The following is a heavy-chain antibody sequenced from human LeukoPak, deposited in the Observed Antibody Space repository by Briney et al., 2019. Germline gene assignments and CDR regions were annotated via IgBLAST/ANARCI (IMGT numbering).Heavy chain of an antibody. J-gene: IGHJ4*02. D-gene: IGHD3-3*01. CDR2: ISGSGGST. Sequence: GGSLRLSCAASGFTFTSYAMSWVRQAPGKGLEWVSAISGSGGSTYYADSVKGRFTISRDNSKNTLYLQMNSPRAEDTAVYCCAKDPSAYFWSGYPFYYWGEGTLVTVSS. CDR3: AKDPSAYFWSGYPFYY. V-gene: IGHV3-23*01. CDR1: GFTFTSYA.